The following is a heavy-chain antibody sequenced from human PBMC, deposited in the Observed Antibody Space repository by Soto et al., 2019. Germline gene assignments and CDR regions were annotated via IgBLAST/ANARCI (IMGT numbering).Heavy chain of an antibody. V-gene: IGHV4-4*07. CDR3: AGGAAADYFDY. D-gene: IGHD6-13*01. Sequence: PSETLSLTCTVSSGPISSYYWSWIWQPAGKGLEWIGRIYSSGSTLYNPSLKSRVTMSVDTSKNQISLKLSSVTAADTAVYYCAGGAAADYFDYWGQGTLVTVSP. CDR1: SGPISSYY. CDR2: IYSSGST. J-gene: IGHJ4*02.